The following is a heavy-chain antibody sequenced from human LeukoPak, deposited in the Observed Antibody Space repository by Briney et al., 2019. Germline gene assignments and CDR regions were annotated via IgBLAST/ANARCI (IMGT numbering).Heavy chain of an antibody. V-gene: IGHV4-39*01. CDR2: IYHSGTT. CDR3: VRHSSGWGNFDY. CDR1: SGSISSNYY. J-gene: IGHJ4*02. D-gene: IGHD6-19*01. Sequence: SETRSLTCSVSSGSISSNYYWAWIRQPPGKGLEWIGSIYHSGTTYYNPSLKSRVTISVDTSKNQFSLKLSSVTAADTAVYYCVRHSSGWGNFDYWGQGTLVTVSS.